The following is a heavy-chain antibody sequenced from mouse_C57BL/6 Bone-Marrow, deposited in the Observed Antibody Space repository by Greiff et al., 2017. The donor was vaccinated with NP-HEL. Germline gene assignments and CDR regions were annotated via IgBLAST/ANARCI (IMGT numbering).Heavy chain of an antibody. J-gene: IGHJ3*01. D-gene: IGHD1-1*01. CDR1: GFNIKDDY. CDR3: TLCGSSSWFAY. Sequence: EVQLQQSGAELVRPGASVKLSCTASGFNIKDDYMHWVKPRPEQGLEWIGWIDPENGDTEYASKFQGKATITADTSSNTAYLQLSSLTSEDTAVYYCTLCGSSSWFAYWGQGTLVTVSA. CDR2: IDPENGDT. V-gene: IGHV14-4*01.